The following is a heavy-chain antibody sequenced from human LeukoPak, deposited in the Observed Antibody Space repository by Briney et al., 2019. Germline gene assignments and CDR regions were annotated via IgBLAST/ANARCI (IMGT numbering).Heavy chain of an antibody. Sequence: ASVKVSCKASGYTFTGYYMHWVRQAPGQGLEWMGRINPNSGGTNYAQKFQGRVTMTRDTSISTAYMELSRLRSDDTAAYYCARDYTAMAAFGYWGQGTLVTVSS. CDR1: GYTFTGYY. J-gene: IGHJ4*02. CDR2: INPNSGGT. V-gene: IGHV1-2*06. D-gene: IGHD5-18*01. CDR3: ARDYTAMAAFGY.